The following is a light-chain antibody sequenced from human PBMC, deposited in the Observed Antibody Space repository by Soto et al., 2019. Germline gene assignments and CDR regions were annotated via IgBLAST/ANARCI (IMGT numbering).Light chain of an antibody. CDR1: QDINIY. J-gene: IGKJ4*01. CDR2: AAS. V-gene: IGKV1-27*01. Sequence: DIQMTQSPSSLSASVGDRVTITCRAGQDINIYLAWYQQKPGKVPRLLISAASTLQSGVPSRFSGSGSGTDFTLTISSLQPEDVATYYCQKYDFAPLTFGGGTKVEI. CDR3: QKYDFAPLT.